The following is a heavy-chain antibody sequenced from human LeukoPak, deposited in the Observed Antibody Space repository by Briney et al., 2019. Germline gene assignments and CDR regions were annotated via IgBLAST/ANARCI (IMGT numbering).Heavy chain of an antibody. D-gene: IGHD2-8*01. V-gene: IGHV3-9*01. Sequence: GGSLRLSCAASGFTFDDYAMHWVRQAPGKGLEWVSGISGNSGSIGYADSAKGRFTISRDNAKNSLYLQMNSLRAEDTAFYYCAKALPYCTNGVCYGFDYWGQGTLVTVSS. CDR1: GFTFDDYA. J-gene: IGHJ4*02. CDR2: ISGNSGSI. CDR3: AKALPYCTNGVCYGFDY.